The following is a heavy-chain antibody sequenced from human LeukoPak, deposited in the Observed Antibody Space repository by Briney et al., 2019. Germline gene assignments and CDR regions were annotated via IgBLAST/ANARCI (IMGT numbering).Heavy chain of an antibody. D-gene: IGHD1-1*01. CDR1: GLTFDHYV. CDR2: ISGDGGST. J-gene: IGHJ3*02. V-gene: IGHV3-43*02. Sequence: AGGSLRLSCAASGLTFDHYVMHWVRQAPGKGLEWVSLISGDGGSTYYADSVKGRPTISRDNSKNSLYLQMNSLTTEDTALYFCAKGTTMYAFDIWGQGTMVTVSS. CDR3: AKGTTMYAFDI.